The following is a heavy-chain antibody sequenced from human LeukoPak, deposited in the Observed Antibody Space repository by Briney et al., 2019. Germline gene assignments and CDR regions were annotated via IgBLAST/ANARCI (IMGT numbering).Heavy chain of an antibody. J-gene: IGHJ4*02. CDR1: GYTFTGYY. Sequence: ASVKVSCKASGYTFTGYYMHWVRQAPGQGLEWMGWINPNSGGTNYAQKFQGRVTMTRDTSISTAYMELSRLRSDDTAVYYCARSLMEPIVVVPAEDYWGQGTLVTVSS. D-gene: IGHD2-2*01. V-gene: IGHV1-2*02. CDR3: ARSLMEPIVVVPAEDY. CDR2: INPNSGGT.